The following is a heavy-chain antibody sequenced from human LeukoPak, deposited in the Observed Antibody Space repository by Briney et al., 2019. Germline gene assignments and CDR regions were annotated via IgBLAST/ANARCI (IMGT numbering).Heavy chain of an antibody. CDR1: GFTFSSYW. CDR3: AKDNNFSDSSTYYPNFQH. CDR2: IKQDGSEK. D-gene: IGHD3-22*01. V-gene: IGHV3-7*01. Sequence: GGSLRLSCAASGFTFSSYWMTWVRQAPGKGLEWVANIKQDGSEKYYVDSVEGRFTISRDNAKNSLYLQMNSLRAEDTAVYYCAKDNNFSDSSTYYPNFQHWGQGTLVTVSS. J-gene: IGHJ1*01.